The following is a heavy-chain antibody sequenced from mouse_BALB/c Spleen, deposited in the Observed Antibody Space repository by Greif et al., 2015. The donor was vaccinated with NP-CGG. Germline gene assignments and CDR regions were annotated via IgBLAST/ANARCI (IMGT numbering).Heavy chain of an antibody. V-gene: IGHV2-9*02. D-gene: IGHD4-1*01. CDR3: ARGGGTWYFDV. J-gene: IGHJ1*01. CDR1: GFSLTSYG. Sequence: QMQLKDSGPGLVAPSQSLSITCTVSGFSLTSYGVHWVRQPPGKGLEWLGVIWAGGSTNYNSALMSRLSISKDNSKSQVFLKMNSLQTDDTAMYYCARGGGTWYFDVWGAGTTVTVSS. CDR2: IWAGGST.